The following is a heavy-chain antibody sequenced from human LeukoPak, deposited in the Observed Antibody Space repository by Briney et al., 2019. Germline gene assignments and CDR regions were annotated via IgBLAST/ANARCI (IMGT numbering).Heavy chain of an antibody. Sequence: SVKVSCKASGGTFSSYAISWVRQAPGQGLEWMGGIIPIFGTANYAQKFQGRVTITADESTSTAYMELSSLRSEDTAVYYCARAKGFGYDILTGYYGFDPWGQGTLVTVSS. V-gene: IGHV1-69*13. D-gene: IGHD3-9*01. CDR1: GGTFSSYA. CDR3: ARAKGFGYDILTGYYGFDP. J-gene: IGHJ5*02. CDR2: IIPIFGTA.